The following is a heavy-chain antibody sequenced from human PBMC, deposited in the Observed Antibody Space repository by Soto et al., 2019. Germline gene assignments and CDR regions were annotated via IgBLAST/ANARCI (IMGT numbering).Heavy chain of an antibody. CDR1: GGSFSDYY. D-gene: IGHD3-10*01. J-gene: IGHJ4*02. V-gene: IGHV4-34*01. CDR3: ARGYHGSGSFPY. Sequence: QVQLQQWGAGLLKPSETLSLTCAVYGGSFSDYYWSWIRQSPGKGLEWIGEVNHSESTNYNPSLKSRVTISIDTSKIQFSLKLSSVTAADTAVYYCARGYHGSGSFPYWGQGNLVTVSS. CDR2: VNHSEST.